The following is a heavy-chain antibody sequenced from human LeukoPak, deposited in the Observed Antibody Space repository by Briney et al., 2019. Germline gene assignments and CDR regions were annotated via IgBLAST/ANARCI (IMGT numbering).Heavy chain of an antibody. CDR2: INHDGSEK. J-gene: IGHJ4*02. CDR1: GFTLSSYW. Sequence: PGGSLRLSCAASGFTLSSYWMSWVRQAPGKGLEWVAHINHDGSEKYYVDSVKGRFTISRDNAKNSLYLQMNSLRAEDTAVYYCTRGVLIWFGEPGGPDYWGQGTLVTVSS. CDR3: TRGVLIWFGEPGGPDY. D-gene: IGHD3-10*01. V-gene: IGHV3-7*04.